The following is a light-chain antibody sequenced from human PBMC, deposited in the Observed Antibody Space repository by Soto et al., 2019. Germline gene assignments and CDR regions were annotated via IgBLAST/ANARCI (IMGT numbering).Light chain of an antibody. J-gene: IGKJ4*01. CDR1: QSVTSN. Sequence: EIVMTQSPATLSVSPGERATLSCRASQSVTSNLAWYQQKRGQAPRLLIYGASTRATGIPARFSGSGSGTEYTLNISSLHSEDLAVYSCQQYNNWHLTIGGGIKVDIK. V-gene: IGKV3-15*01. CDR2: GAS. CDR3: QQYNNWHLT.